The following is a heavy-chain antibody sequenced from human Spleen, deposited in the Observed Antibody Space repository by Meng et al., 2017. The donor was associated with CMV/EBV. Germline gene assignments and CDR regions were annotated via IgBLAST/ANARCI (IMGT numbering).Heavy chain of an antibody. CDR3: AKAHIYGSLNSYYFGMDI. Sequence: GESLKISCVGSGFSFGDWTMHWVRQAPGKGLEWLSLITWDGGSTKYADSVKGRFTISRDNSKNSLYLQMNSLRTEDTALYYCAKAHIYGSLNSYYFGMDIWGQGTTVTVSS. CDR1: GFSFGDWT. J-gene: IGHJ6*02. D-gene: IGHD5-18*01. CDR2: ITWDGGST. V-gene: IGHV3-43*01.